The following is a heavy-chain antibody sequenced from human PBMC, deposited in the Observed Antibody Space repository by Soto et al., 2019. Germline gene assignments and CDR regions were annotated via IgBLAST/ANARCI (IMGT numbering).Heavy chain of an antibody. CDR2: IMSKTDGGTT. CDR1: GFTFSKAW. V-gene: IGHV3-15*01. J-gene: IGHJ4*02. Sequence: GGSLRLSCATSGFTFSKAWVGWVRQAPGKGLEWVGRIMSKTDGGTTDYAAPVKGRFTISRDDSKSTLYLQMNSLKTEDTAFYYCTTDSGMSPYSFDYWGQGTLVTV. D-gene: IGHD1-26*01. CDR3: TTDSGMSPYSFDY.